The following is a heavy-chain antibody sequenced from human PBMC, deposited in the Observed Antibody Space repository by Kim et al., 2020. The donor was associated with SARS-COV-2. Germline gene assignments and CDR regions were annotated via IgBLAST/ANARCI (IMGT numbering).Heavy chain of an antibody. D-gene: IGHD7-27*01. CDR3: ARRETRDLCTSDWGFFDY. J-gene: IGHJ4*02. CDR1: GDSMSADY. Sequence: SETLSLTCTVSGDSMSADYWNWIRQSPGKGLEWIGYVYFRGTTSYNPSLKSRVTISIDMSKSQFSLKLNSVTAADTAVYYCARRETRDLCTSDWGFFDYWGQGSLVTVSS. CDR2: VYFRGTT. V-gene: IGHV4-59*08.